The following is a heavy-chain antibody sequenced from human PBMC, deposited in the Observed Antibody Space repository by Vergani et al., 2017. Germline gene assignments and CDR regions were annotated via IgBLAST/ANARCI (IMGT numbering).Heavy chain of an antibody. CDR1: GGTFSSYA. J-gene: IGHJ4*02. D-gene: IGHD3-10*01. CDR3: ARIALYYYGSGSYDH. CDR2: IIPIFGTA. Sequence: QVQLVQSGAEVKKPGSSVKVSCKASGGTFSSYAISWVRQAPGQGLEWMGRIIPIFGTANYAQKFQGRVTITAEESTSTAYMELSGLRAEDKAVYYGARIALYYYGSGSYDHWGQGTLVTVSS. V-gene: IGHV1-69*18.